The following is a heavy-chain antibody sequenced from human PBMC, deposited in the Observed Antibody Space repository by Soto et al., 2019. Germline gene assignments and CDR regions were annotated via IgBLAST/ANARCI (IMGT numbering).Heavy chain of an antibody. V-gene: IGHV3-48*02. J-gene: IGHJ6*02. D-gene: IGHD3-22*01. CDR2: INTRSTTI. CDR1: GFTFSNYN. Sequence: ELQLVESGGGLVQPGGSLRLSCAASGFTFSNYNMNWVRQAPGKGLEWVSYINTRSTTINNPDSVKGRFTVSRDNAKNSLDLQMDGLRDEAAAVYYCARDPEFYYDSSGYQVRGYYGMDVWGQGTTVTVS. CDR3: ARDPEFYYDSSGYQVRGYYGMDV.